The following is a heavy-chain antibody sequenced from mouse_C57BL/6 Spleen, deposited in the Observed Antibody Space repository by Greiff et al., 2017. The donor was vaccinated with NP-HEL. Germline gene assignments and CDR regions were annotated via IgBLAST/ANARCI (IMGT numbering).Heavy chain of an antibody. V-gene: IGHV1-55*01. J-gene: IGHJ2*01. CDR1: GYTFTSYW. CDR2: IYPGSGST. D-gene: IGHD1-1*01. Sequence: QVQLQQPGAELVKPGASVKMSCKASGYTFTSYWITWVKQRPGQGLEWIGDIYPGSGSTNYNEKFKSKATLTVDTSSSTAYMQLSSLTSEDSAVYYCARGGYGSYYFDYWGQGTTLTVSS. CDR3: ARGGYGSYYFDY.